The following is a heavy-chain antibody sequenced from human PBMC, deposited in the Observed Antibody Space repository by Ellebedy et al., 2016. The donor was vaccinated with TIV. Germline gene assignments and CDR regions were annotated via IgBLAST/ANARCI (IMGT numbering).Heavy chain of an antibody. J-gene: IGHJ4*02. CDR2: ISDDGNHK. V-gene: IGHV3-30*14. D-gene: IGHD1-14*01. CDR3: ARGGKPEVSIAC. Sequence: GGSLRLSCAASGFTFSSYALHWVRQAPGKGLEWVAVISDDGNHKYYADPVTGRFTISRDNSKNTLYLQMNSLGPEDTSVYYCARGGKPEVSIACWGQGTLVTVSS. CDR1: GFTFSSYA.